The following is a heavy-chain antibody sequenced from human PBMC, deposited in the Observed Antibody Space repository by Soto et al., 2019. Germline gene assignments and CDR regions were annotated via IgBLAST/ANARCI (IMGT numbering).Heavy chain of an antibody. Sequence: QVQLVESGGGVVQPGRSLRLSCAASGFTFSSYGMHWVRQAPGKGLEWVAVIWYDGSNKYYADSVKGRFTISRDNSKNTLYLQMNSLRAEDTAVYYCAREVGSTSPSGVYYYYGMDVWGQGTTVTVSS. CDR1: GFTFSSYG. CDR3: AREVGSTSPSGVYYYYGMDV. CDR2: IWYDGSNK. J-gene: IGHJ6*02. D-gene: IGHD2-2*01. V-gene: IGHV3-33*01.